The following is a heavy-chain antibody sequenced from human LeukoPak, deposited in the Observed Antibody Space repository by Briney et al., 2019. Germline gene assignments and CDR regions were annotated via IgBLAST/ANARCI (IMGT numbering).Heavy chain of an antibody. D-gene: IGHD1-1*01. CDR2: ISSGGGAI. J-gene: IGHJ3*02. CDR3: ARDHDERGDAFEI. V-gene: IGHV3-48*03. Sequence: GGSLRLSCAASGFTFSSYEMNWVRQAPGKGLEWVSYISSGGGAIYYADSVKGRFTISRDNAKNSLFLQMNSLRAEDTAVYYCARDHDERGDAFEIWGQGTMVTVSS. CDR1: GFTFSSYE.